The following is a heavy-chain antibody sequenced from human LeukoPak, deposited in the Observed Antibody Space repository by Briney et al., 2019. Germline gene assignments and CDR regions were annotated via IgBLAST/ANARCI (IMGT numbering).Heavy chain of an antibody. Sequence: VSVKVSCKASGYTFTNYGISWVRQAPGQGLEWMGWINPDSGGTNYAQKFQGRVTMTTDTSTSTAYMELRSLRSDDTAVYYCARDKVRWFDPWGQGTLVTVSS. V-gene: IGHV1-18*01. CDR2: INPDSGGT. CDR1: GYTFTNYG. CDR3: ARDKVRWFDP. J-gene: IGHJ5*02.